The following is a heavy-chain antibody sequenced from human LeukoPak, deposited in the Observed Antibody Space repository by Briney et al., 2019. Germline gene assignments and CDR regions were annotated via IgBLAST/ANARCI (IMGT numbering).Heavy chain of an antibody. V-gene: IGHV3-7*01. CDR2: IKQDGSEK. CDR3: ASPGSVGDTGMPDY. D-gene: IGHD5-18*01. CDR1: GFSFSGYW. J-gene: IGHJ4*02. Sequence: GGSLRLSCAASGFSFSGYWMTWVRQAPGKGLELVANIKQDGSEKYYVDTVKGRFTISRDNAKNSLYLQMNSLRAEDTAVYYCASPGSVGDTGMPDYWGQGTLVTVSS.